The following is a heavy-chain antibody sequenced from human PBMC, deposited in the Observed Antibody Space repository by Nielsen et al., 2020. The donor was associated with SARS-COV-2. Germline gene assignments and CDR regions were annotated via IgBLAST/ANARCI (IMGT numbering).Heavy chain of an antibody. CDR3: VRVRDDGYYYDTGLFDY. J-gene: IGHJ4*02. CDR1: EFTFSKYG. D-gene: IGHD3-22*01. CDR2: INSDGSRT. V-gene: IGHV3-74*01. Sequence: GESLKISCVGSEFTFSKYGMNWVRQAPGKGLAWVAHINSDGSRTTYADSVKGRFTISRDNTENTLYLQMNSLRADDTAVYYCVRVRDDGYYYDTGLFDYWGQGTLVTVSS.